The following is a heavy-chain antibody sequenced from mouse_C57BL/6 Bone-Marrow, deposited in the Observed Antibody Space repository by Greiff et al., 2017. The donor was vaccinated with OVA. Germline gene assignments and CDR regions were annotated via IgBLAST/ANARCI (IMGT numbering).Heavy chain of an antibody. V-gene: IGHV2-9*01. CDR3: DKHGASYYDYDDWYFDV. CDR2: IWGGGST. Sequence: QVQLKESGPGLVAPSQSLSITCTVSGFSLTSYGVDWVRQPPGKGLEWLGVIWGGGSTNYNSALMSKLSLSTDNSTSQVFLKMNSLQTEDTAMYYCDKHGASYYDYDDWYFDVGGTGTTVTVSS. D-gene: IGHD2-4*01. CDR1: GFSLTSYG. J-gene: IGHJ1*03.